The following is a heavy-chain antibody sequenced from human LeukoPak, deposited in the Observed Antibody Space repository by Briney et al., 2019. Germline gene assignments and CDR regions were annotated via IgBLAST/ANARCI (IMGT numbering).Heavy chain of an antibody. V-gene: IGHV1-69*04. CDR3: AGYCSSTSCQFDY. Sequence: ASVKVSCKASGGTFSSYVISWVRQAPGQGLEWMGRIIPIFGIANYAQKFQGRVTITADKSTSTAYMELSSLRSEDTAVYYCAGYCSSTSCQFDYWGQGTLVTVSS. D-gene: IGHD2-2*01. J-gene: IGHJ4*02. CDR1: GGTFSSYV. CDR2: IIPIFGIA.